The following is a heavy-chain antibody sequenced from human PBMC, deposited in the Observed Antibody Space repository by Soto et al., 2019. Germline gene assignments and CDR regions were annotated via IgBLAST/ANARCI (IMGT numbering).Heavy chain of an antibody. J-gene: IGHJ6*02. CDR1: GFNFIRKY. CDR2: ISSSGSTK. V-gene: IGHV3-11*01. CDR3: TRSPPSLPV. Sequence: GVLRLSCAASGFNFIRKYMSWIRQAPGKGLECISYISSSGSTKYYTDSVKGRFTISRDNAKDSVYLQMNSLRAEDTAVYYCTRSPPSLPVWGQGTTVTVSS.